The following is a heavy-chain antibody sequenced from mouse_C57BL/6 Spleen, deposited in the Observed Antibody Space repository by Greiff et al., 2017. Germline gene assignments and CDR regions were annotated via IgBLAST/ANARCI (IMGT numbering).Heavy chain of an antibody. J-gene: IGHJ2*01. Sequence: EVQVVESGGGLVQPGGSMKLSCAASGFTFSDASMDWVRQSPEKGLDWVAELRNKANNHATSYAESVKGGFTISRDDSKRSDYLQMNSVRADDSGIYYCTGRRYYARGDYFDCWGPGCTLT. D-gene: IGHD1-1*01. CDR2: LRNKANNHAT. CDR3: TGRRYYARGDYFDC. CDR1: GFTFSDAS. V-gene: IGHV6-6*01.